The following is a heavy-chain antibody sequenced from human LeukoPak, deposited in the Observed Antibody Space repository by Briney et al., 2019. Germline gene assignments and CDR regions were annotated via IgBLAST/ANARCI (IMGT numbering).Heavy chain of an antibody. Sequence: SETLSPTCTVSGGSTSPYFWSWMRQTPGKGLEWIGYISYTGSTNYNPALKSRVTISVDTSKNQFSLQLTSVTAADTAVYYCARDDYRGVTNFDPWGQGTLVTVSS. CDR1: GGSTSPYF. D-gene: IGHD3-10*01. J-gene: IGHJ5*02. V-gene: IGHV4-59*01. CDR3: ARDDYRGVTNFDP. CDR2: ISYTGST.